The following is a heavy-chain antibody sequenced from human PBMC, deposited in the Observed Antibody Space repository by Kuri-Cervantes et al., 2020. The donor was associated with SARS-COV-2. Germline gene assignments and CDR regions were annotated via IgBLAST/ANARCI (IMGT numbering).Heavy chain of an antibody. V-gene: IGHV3-13*01. J-gene: IGHJ6*02. D-gene: IGHD3-3*01. CDR2: IGTAGDT. CDR1: GSTLSSYD. Sequence: GGSLRPSCAASGSTLSSYDMHWVRQATGKGLEWVSAIGTAGDTYYPGPVKGRFTISRENVKNSLYLQMNSLRAEDTALYYCAKDMGTIFGVFIGSGCGMDVWGQGTTVTVSS. CDR3: AKDMGTIFGVFIGSGCGMDV.